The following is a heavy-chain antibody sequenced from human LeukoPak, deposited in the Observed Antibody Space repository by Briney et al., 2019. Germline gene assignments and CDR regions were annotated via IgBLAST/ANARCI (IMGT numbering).Heavy chain of an antibody. V-gene: IGHV4-59*08. CDR1: GGSISSYY. CDR2: IYYSGST. Sequence: SETLPLTCTVSGGSISSYYWSWIRQPPGKGLEWIGYIYYSGSTNYNPSLKSRVTISVDTSKNQFSLKLSSVTAADTAVYYCARGRRGSYSILYDYWGQGTLVTVSS. D-gene: IGHD1-26*01. CDR3: ARGRRGSYSILYDY. J-gene: IGHJ4*02.